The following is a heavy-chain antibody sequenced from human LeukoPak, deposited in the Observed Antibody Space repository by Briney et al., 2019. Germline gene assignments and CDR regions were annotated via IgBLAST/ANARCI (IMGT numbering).Heavy chain of an antibody. J-gene: IGHJ3*02. D-gene: IGHD3-10*01. Sequence: PSETLSLTCTVSGGSISSSSYYWGWIRQPPGKGLEWIGSIYYSGSTYYNPPLKSRVTISVDTSKNQFSLKLSSVTAADTAVYYCARGAITMVRGADDAFDIWGQGTMVTVSS. CDR2: IYYSGST. V-gene: IGHV4-39*01. CDR1: GGSISSSSYY. CDR3: ARGAITMVRGADDAFDI.